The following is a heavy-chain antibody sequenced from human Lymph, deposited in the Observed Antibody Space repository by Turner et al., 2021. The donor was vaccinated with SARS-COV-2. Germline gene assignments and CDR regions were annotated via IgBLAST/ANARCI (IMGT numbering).Heavy chain of an antibody. CDR3: ARHQGSTSGYDHGMNV. CDR1: GVSISSQS. V-gene: IGHV4-59*08. J-gene: IGHJ6*02. Sequence: QVQLQESGPGLVRPSETLSLTCTVSGVSISSQSWSWIRQSPRRGLEWIGYFYKIGSIDYNTTLRSRVTISVDTSKNQLSLNLISMTAADTAVYYCARHQGSTSGYDHGMNVWGQGTAVIVSS. D-gene: IGHD1-1*01. CDR2: FYKIGSI.